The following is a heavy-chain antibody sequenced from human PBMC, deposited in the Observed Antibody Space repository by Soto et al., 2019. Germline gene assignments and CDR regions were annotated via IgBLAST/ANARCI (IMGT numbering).Heavy chain of an antibody. Sequence: TSVKVSCKASGFTFTSSAVQWVRQARGQRLEWIGWIVVGSGNTNYAQKFQERVTITRDMSTSTAYMELSSLRSEDTAVYYCAVDYYDSSGLDYWGQGTLVTVSS. J-gene: IGHJ4*02. CDR3: AVDYYDSSGLDY. CDR2: IVVGSGNT. D-gene: IGHD3-22*01. V-gene: IGHV1-58*01. CDR1: GFTFTSSA.